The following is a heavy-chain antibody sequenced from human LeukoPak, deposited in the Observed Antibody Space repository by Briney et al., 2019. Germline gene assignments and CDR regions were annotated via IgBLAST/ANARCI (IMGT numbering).Heavy chain of an antibody. D-gene: IGHD3-22*01. Sequence: SETLSLTCTVSGDSISSSTYYWGWIRQPPGKGLEWIGSIYYTGSTDYNPSLKSRLTMTVDTSQNQFSLKLNSVTAADTAVYYCARDLPRHYDGFGYSAPFDYWGQGTLVTVSS. V-gene: IGHV4-39*07. CDR2: IYYTGST. J-gene: IGHJ4*02. CDR1: GDSISSSTYY. CDR3: ARDLPRHYDGFGYSAPFDY.